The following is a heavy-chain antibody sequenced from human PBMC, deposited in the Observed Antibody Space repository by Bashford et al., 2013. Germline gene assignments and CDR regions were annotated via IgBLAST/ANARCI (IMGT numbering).Heavy chain of an antibody. CDR1: GGSISSFY. D-gene: IGHD5-12*01. CDR3: ARHRLGYESYFDY. V-gene: IGHV4-59*08. CDR2: IYYTGST. J-gene: IGHJ4*02. Sequence: SETLSLTCTVSGGSISSFYWSWIRQPPGKGLEWIGYIYYTGSTYYNPSLKSRVIMSVDTSKNHFSLRLSSVSAADTAVYFCARHRLGYESYFDYVGPGSPGHRLL.